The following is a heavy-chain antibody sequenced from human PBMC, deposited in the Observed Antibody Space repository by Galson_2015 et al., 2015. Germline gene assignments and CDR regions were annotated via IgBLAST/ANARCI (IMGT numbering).Heavy chain of an antibody. CDR1: GFSVSTSGVY. CDR3: SRPSNLAFTY. Sequence: PALVLPTKPLTLTCTFSGFSVSTSGVYVGWIRQNQGKALEWLALIFRDDDKRYSPSLKSRLTITRDTSKNQVVLTMTNMDPVDTGTYYYSRPSNLAFTYWGQGTLVTVSS. CDR2: IFRDDDK. J-gene: IGHJ4*02. V-gene: IGHV2-5*02. D-gene: IGHD3-3*02.